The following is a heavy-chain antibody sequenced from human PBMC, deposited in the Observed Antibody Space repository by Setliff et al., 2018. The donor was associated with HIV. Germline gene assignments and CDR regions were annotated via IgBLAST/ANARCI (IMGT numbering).Heavy chain of an antibody. CDR3: AKDDYGDYGSSYYFGMDV. CDR2: VIPMYITV. CDR1: GYTFTTYG. D-gene: IGHD4-17*01. V-gene: IGHV1-69*05. J-gene: IGHJ6*02. Sequence: SVKVSCKPSGYTFTTYGLNWVRQAPGQGLEWMGGVIPMYITVNYAQKFQGRVTITTDESTSTAYMELSGLRSEDTAVYYCAKDDYGDYGSSYYFGMDVWGQGTTVTVSS.